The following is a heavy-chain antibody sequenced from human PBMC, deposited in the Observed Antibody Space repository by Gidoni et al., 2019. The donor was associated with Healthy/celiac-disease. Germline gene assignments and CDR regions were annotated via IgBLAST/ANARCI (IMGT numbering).Heavy chain of an antibody. Sequence: QVQRVQSGAEVKKPGSSVKVSGKASGGTFSSYAISWLRQAPGQGLEWKGVILPIFGTANYAQKFKGSVTITADDSTSTAYMELSSLRSEDTAVYYCARDTSGYDLAYFDYWGQGTLVTVSS. V-gene: IGHV1-69*01. CDR3: ARDTSGYDLAYFDY. CDR1: GGTFSSYA. CDR2: ILPIFGTA. J-gene: IGHJ4*02. D-gene: IGHD5-12*01.